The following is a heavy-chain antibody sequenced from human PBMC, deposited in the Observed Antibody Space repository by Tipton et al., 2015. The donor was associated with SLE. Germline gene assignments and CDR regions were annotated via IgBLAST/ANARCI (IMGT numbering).Heavy chain of an antibody. V-gene: IGHV5-51*03. Sequence: QLVQSGAEVKKPGESLKISCEGFGYSFTTYWIGWVRQMPGKGLEWMGIIYPGDSDTRYSPSFQGQVTISADKSINTAYLQWSSLKASDTAMYYCAISLPAADIIYNYYGMDVWGQGTTVTVSS. CDR2: IYPGDSDT. CDR1: GYSFTTYW. CDR3: AISLPAADIIYNYYGMDV. J-gene: IGHJ6*02. D-gene: IGHD6-13*01.